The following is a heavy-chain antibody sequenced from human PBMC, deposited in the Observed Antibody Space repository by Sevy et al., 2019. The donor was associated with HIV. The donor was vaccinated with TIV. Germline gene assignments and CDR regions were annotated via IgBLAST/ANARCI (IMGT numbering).Heavy chain of an antibody. CDR1: GYTFSDYY. CDR2: INPNDGVT. Sequence: ASVKVSCKASGYTFSDYYIHWVRQAPGQGLEWMAWINPNDGVTHYAQRFQGGVTLTRDTSVSTAYMELRGLRYDDTAIYYCARLTTRPTSDLYGMDVWGQGTPVPVSS. V-gene: IGHV1-2*02. CDR3: ARLTTRPTSDLYGMDV. J-gene: IGHJ6*02. D-gene: IGHD4-17*01.